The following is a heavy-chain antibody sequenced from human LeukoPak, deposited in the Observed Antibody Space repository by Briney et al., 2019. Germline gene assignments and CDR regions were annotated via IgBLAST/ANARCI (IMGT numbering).Heavy chain of an antibody. CDR1: GGSFSSYY. D-gene: IGHD6-6*01. CDR3: ARDKIAARPQIDY. CDR2: IYYSGST. J-gene: IGHJ4*02. V-gene: IGHV4-39*07. Sequence: PSETLSLTCAVYGGSFSSYYWGWIRQPPGKGLEWIGSIYYSGSTYYNPSLKSRVTISVDTSKNQFSLKLSSVTAADTAVYYCARDKIAARPQIDYWGQGTLVTVSS.